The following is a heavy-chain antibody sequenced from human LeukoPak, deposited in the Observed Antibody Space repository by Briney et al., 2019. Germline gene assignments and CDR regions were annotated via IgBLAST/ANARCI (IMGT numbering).Heavy chain of an antibody. CDR1: GYIFGTYW. Sequence: GESLRISCKTSGYIFGTYWIGWVRQMPGKGLQWMGLIYPDDSDTRYSPSFEGQVTISADKSISTTYLQWSGLKASDTATYYCSVLVARDPGLPLYLHVGGKGTALTVP. CDR2: IYPDDSDT. V-gene: IGHV5-51*01. J-gene: IGHJ6*03. CDR3: SVLVARDPGLPLYLHV. D-gene: IGHD2-8*02.